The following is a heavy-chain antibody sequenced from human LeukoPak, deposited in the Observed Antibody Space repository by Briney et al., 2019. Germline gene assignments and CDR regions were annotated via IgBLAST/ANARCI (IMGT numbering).Heavy chain of an antibody. V-gene: IGHV3-30*18. CDR2: ISNDGSNE. Sequence: GGSLRLSCVASGFTFSSFGMHWVRQAPGKGLEWVALISNDGSNEYYADSGKGRFTISRDNSKNTLYLQMNSLRAEDTAVYYCAKGRLVYYYGSGSFDYWGQGTLVTVSS. J-gene: IGHJ4*02. CDR3: AKGRLVYYYGSGSFDY. CDR1: GFTFSSFG. D-gene: IGHD3-10*01.